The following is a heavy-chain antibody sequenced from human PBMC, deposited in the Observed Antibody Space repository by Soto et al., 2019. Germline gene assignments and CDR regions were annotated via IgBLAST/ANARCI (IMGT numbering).Heavy chain of an antibody. CDR3: AGPGYSSQDY. V-gene: IGHV3-23*01. CDR1: GFTFSSFA. D-gene: IGHD5-18*01. CDR2: ISGSGDGT. Sequence: GSLRLSCAASGFTFSSFALSWVRQAPGKGLEWVSAISGSGDGTDYADSVKGRFTISRDNSKNTLYLQMNSLRAEDTAVYYCAGPGYSSQDYWGQGALVTVSS. J-gene: IGHJ4*02.